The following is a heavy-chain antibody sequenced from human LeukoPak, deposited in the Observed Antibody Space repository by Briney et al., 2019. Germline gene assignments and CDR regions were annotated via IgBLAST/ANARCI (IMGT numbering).Heavy chain of an antibody. CDR2: ISSSSSYI. D-gene: IGHD5-18*01. J-gene: IGHJ4*02. V-gene: IGHV3-21*04. CDR1: GFTFSSYS. Sequence: PGGSLRLSCAASGFTFSSYSMNWVRQAPGKGLEWVSSISSSSSYIYYADSVKGRFTISRDNAKNSLYLQMNSLRAEDTAVYYCARAGGGYSYGYSLDYWGQGTLVTVSS. CDR3: ARAGGGYSYGYSLDY.